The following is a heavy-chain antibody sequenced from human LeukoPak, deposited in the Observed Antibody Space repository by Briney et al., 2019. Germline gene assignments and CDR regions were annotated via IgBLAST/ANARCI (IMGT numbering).Heavy chain of an antibody. CDR2: ISGSGGST. V-gene: IGHV3-23*01. D-gene: IGHD4-17*01. J-gene: IGHJ4*02. CDR1: GFNFCSYA. CDR3: AKDVTTTVTYNDY. Sequence: GGSLRLSCAVSGFNFCSYAMSWVRQAPGKGLEWVSAISGSGGSTNYADSVKGRFTISRDNSKNTLYLQMNSLRAEHTAVYYCAKDVTTTVTYNDYWGQGTLVTVSS.